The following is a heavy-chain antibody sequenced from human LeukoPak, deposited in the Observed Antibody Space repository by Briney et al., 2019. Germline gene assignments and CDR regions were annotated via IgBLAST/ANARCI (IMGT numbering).Heavy chain of an antibody. J-gene: IGHJ3*02. CDR1: GSTVSTNY. CDR3: AGYHDSNGRRPGGFDI. Sequence: PGGCLTLSCSVSGSTVSTNYMTWVCQAPGKGLEWVSVIYSGGTTYYADSVKGRFTISRDSSKNTLYLQMNRLITEDTAVYYCAGYHDSNGRRPGGFDIWGQGTMVTVSS. V-gene: IGHV3-53*05. CDR2: IYSGGTT. D-gene: IGHD3-22*01.